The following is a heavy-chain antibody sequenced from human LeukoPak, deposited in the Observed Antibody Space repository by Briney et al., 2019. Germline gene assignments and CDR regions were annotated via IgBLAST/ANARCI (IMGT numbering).Heavy chain of an antibody. CDR3: AKTLVGVTARFDY. CDR1: GFTFSRSA. CDR2: ISASGGNT. D-gene: IGHD1-26*01. V-gene: IGHV3-23*01. Sequence: GGSLRLSCAASGFTFSRSAMSWVRQAPGKRLEEVSAISASGGNTYSADSVKGRFSISRDKSKNTLYLQMNSLRAEDTAVYYCAKTLVGVTARFDYWGQGTLVTVSS. J-gene: IGHJ4*02.